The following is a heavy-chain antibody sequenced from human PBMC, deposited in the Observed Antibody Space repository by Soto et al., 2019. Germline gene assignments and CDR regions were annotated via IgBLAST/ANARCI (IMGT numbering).Heavy chain of an antibody. CDR3: LRGKDKDDSSFWHH. CDR2: IHYSGAT. D-gene: IGHD6-6*01. CDR1: DDSMRSGGYY. Sequence: PSETLSLTCSVSDDSMRSGGYYWTWIRQLPGKGLQWIGFIHYSGATLYSPSLKSRVSISMQMSNNQFSFRLGSVTAADTAIYYCLRGKDKDDSSFWHHWGLGTLVTVSS. J-gene: IGHJ5*02. V-gene: IGHV4-31*03.